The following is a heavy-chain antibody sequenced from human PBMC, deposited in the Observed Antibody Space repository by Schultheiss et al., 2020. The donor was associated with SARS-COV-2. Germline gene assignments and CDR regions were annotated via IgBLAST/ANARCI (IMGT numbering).Heavy chain of an antibody. J-gene: IGHJ4*02. CDR2: ISGSGSTI. CDR1: GFTFSSYA. D-gene: IGHD2-21*01. Sequence: ESLKISCAASGFTFSSYAMSWVRQAPGKGLEWVSAISGSGSTIYYADSVKGRFTISRDNAKNTLYLQMNSLRAEDTAVYYCAKGGATALWYYFDYWGQGTLVIVSS. CDR3: AKGGATALWYYFDY. V-gene: IGHV3-23*01.